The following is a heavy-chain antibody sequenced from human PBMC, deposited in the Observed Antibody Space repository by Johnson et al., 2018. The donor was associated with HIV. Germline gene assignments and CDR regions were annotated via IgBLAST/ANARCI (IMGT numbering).Heavy chain of an antibody. Sequence: QVQLVESGGGLVQPGGSLRLSCAASGFTFSDYYMSWIRQAPGKGLEWVSYISSSGSTIYYADSVKGRFTISRDNSKNTLYLQRNSLRAEDRAVYYCARGRRGIAVASDAFDIWGQGTMVTVSS. CDR3: ARGRRGIAVASDAFDI. V-gene: IGHV3-11*04. CDR1: GFTFSDYY. CDR2: ISSSGSTI. D-gene: IGHD6-13*01. J-gene: IGHJ3*02.